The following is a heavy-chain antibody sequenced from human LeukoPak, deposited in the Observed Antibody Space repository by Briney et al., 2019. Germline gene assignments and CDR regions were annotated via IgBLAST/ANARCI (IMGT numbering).Heavy chain of an antibody. CDR1: GFSVSMKY. Sequence: GESLRLSCAASGFSVSMKYMTWVRQAPGKGLVWVSRIKSDGSTNYADSVKGRFTISRDNAKNTVSLQMNSLRAEDTGVYYCARAPSEIGGYYPEYFRHWGQGTLVTVSS. CDR2: IKSDGST. CDR3: ARAPSEIGGYYPEYFRH. D-gene: IGHD3-22*01. J-gene: IGHJ1*01. V-gene: IGHV3-74*01.